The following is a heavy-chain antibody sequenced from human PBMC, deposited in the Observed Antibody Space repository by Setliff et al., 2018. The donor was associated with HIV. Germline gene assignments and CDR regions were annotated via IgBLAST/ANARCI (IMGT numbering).Heavy chain of an antibody. J-gene: IGHJ6*03. V-gene: IGHV1-46*01. D-gene: IGHD3-9*01. CDR3: ATDRPHQQYFELYFYYYLEV. CDR2: INTSGGSA. CDR1: GYTFTSYP. Sequence: GASVKVSCKASGYTFTSYPMHWVRQAPGQGLEWMGVINTSGGSAGYAEKFRGRVTMTRDTSTSTVYMDLRNLRSEDTAVYFCATDRPHQQYFELYFYYYLEVWGKGTTVTVSS.